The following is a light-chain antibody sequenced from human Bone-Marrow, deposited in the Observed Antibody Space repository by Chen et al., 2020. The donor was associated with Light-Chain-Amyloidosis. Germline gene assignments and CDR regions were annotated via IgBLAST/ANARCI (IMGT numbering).Light chain of an antibody. V-gene: IGLV3-25*03. CDR2: RDT. J-gene: IGLJ2*01. Sequence: SYELTQPPSVSVSPGQTARITCSGDDLPTKYAYWYQQKPGQAPVLVIHRDTERPSGISERFSGSSPGTTATLTISGVQAEDEADYHCQSADSSGTYEVRFGGGTKLTVL. CDR3: QSADSSGTYEVR. CDR1: DLPTKY.